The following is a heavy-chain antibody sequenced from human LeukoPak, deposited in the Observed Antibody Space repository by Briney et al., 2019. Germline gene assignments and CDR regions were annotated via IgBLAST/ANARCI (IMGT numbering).Heavy chain of an antibody. V-gene: IGHV5-51*01. J-gene: IGHJ6*04. D-gene: IGHD2-2*02. CDR1: GYSFTSYW. Sequence: GESPKISCKGSGYSFTSYWIGWVRPMPGKGLEWMGIIYPGDSDTRYSPSFQGQVTISADKSISTAYLQWSSLKASDTAMYYCARFLEDCSSTSCYRHLDVWGKGTTVTVSS. CDR2: IYPGDSDT. CDR3: ARFLEDCSSTSCYRHLDV.